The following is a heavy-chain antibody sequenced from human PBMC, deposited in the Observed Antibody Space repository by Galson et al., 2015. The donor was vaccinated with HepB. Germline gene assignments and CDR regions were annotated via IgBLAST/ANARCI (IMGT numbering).Heavy chain of an antibody. D-gene: IGHD2-15*01. J-gene: IGHJ5*02. Sequence: SVKVSCKASGGTFSSYAISWVRQAPGQGLEWMGGIIPIFGTANYAQKFQGRVTITADESTSTAYMELSSLRSEDTAVYYCARDRWEIVVVVAATGHNWFDPWGQGTLVTVSS. CDR1: GGTFSSYA. V-gene: IGHV1-69*13. CDR2: IIPIFGTA. CDR3: ARDRWEIVVVVAATGHNWFDP.